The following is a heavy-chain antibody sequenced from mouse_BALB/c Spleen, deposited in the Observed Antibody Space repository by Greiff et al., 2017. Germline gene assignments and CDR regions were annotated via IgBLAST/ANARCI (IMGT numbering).Heavy chain of an antibody. Sequence: QVQLQQSGAELVRPGASVTLSCKASGYTFTDYEMHWVKQTPVHGLEWIGAIDPETGGTAYNQKFKGKATLTADKSSSTAYMELRSLTSEDSAVYYCTRRGWEDYWGQGTTLTVSS. CDR1: GYTFTDYE. D-gene: IGHD3-3*01. CDR3: TRRGWEDY. CDR2: IDPETGGT. V-gene: IGHV1-15*01. J-gene: IGHJ2*01.